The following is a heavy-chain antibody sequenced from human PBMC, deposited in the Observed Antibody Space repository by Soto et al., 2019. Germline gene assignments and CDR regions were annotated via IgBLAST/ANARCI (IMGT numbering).Heavy chain of an antibody. Sequence: GESLKISCKGSGYSFTSYWIGWVRQMPGKGLEWMGIIYPGDSDTRYSPSFQGQVTISADKSIRTAYLQWSSLKASDTAMYYCARSLYSGSYYRYYYGMDVQGQLTTVTVSS. CDR3: ARSLYSGSYYRYYYGMDV. CDR1: GYSFTSYW. CDR2: IYPGDSDT. V-gene: IGHV5-51*01. J-gene: IGHJ6*02. D-gene: IGHD1-26*01.